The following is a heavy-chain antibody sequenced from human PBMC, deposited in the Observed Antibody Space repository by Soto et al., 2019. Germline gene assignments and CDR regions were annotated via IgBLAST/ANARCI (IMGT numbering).Heavy chain of an antibody. J-gene: IGHJ4*02. V-gene: IGHV3-48*01. CDR1: GFTFSSYS. CDR3: AREIEYSSSYYFDY. D-gene: IGHD6-6*01. Sequence: GGSLRLSCAASGFTFSSYSMNWVRQAPGKGLEWVSYISSSSSTIYYADSVKGRFTISRDNAKNSLYLQMNSLRSEDTAVYYCAREIEYSSSYYFDYWGQGTLVTVSS. CDR2: ISSSSSTI.